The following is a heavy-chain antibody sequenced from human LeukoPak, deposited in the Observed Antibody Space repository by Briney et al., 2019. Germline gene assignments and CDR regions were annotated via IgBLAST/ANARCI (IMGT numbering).Heavy chain of an antibody. J-gene: IGHJ6*03. CDR3: ARVKDPGGYYYYYYMDI. CDR1: GGSISNSNYY. Sequence: PSETLSLTCTVSGGSISNSNYYWGWIRQPPGKGLEWIGNIYYSGSTYYNPSLRSRVTISVDTSKNQFSLKVSSVTAADTAVYYCARVKDPGGYYYYYYMDIWGKGNTVTVSS. CDR2: IYYSGST. D-gene: IGHD3-16*01. V-gene: IGHV4-39*07.